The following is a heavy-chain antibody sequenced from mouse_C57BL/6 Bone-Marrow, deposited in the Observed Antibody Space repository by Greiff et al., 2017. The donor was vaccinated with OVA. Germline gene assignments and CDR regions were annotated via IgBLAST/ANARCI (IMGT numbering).Heavy chain of an antibody. CDR3: ARDPITTVVATDYSDY. D-gene: IGHD1-1*01. J-gene: IGHJ2*01. CDR1: GFTFSSYA. Sequence: EVQGVESGGGLVKPGGSLKLSCAASGFTFSSYAMSWVRQTPEKRLEWVATISDGGSYTYYPDNVKGRFTISRDNAKNNLYLQMSHLKSEDTAMYYCARDPITTVVATDYSDYWGQGTTLTVSS. CDR2: ISDGGSYT. V-gene: IGHV5-4*01.